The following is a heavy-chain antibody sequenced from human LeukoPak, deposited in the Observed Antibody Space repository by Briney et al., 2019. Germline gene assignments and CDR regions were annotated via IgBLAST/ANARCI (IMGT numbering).Heavy chain of an antibody. Sequence: GGSLRLSCAASGFTFSSYWMHWVRQVPGKGLVWVSHVNSDGSSTTYADSVKGRFTISRDNAKNTLYLQMNSLRAEDTAVYYCARKRGGYHSGDYWGQGTLVTVSS. V-gene: IGHV3-74*01. CDR1: GFTFSSYW. CDR2: VNSDGSST. J-gene: IGHJ4*02. CDR3: ARKRGGYHSGDY. D-gene: IGHD5-12*01.